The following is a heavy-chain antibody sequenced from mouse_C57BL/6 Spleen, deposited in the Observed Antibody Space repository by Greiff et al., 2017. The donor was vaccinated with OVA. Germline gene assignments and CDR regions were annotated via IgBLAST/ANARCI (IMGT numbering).Heavy chain of an antibody. J-gene: IGHJ1*03. V-gene: IGHV5-17*01. CDR3: ASGRGDWYFDV. Sequence: EVKVVESGGGLAKPGGSLKLSCAASGFTFSDYGMHWVRQAPEKGLEWVAYISSGSSTIYYADTVKGRFTISRDNAKNTLFLQMTSLRSEDTAMYYCASGRGDWYFDVWGTGTTVTVSS. CDR1: GFTFSDYG. CDR2: ISSGSSTI.